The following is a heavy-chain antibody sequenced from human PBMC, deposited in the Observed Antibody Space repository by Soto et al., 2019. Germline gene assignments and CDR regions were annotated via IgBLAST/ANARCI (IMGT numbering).Heavy chain of an antibody. Sequence: EVQLVESGGGLVQPGGSLRLSCAASGFSLSDYWIHWVRQAPGKGLVWLSRIKGDGSETDYADSVRGRFTISRDNAKNKVYLQLNSMRVEDTAAYYCARDYHGSGNPWGQGTPVTVSS. CDR1: GFSLSDYW. CDR3: ARDYHGSGNP. CDR2: IKGDGSET. V-gene: IGHV3-74*01. D-gene: IGHD3-10*01. J-gene: IGHJ5*02.